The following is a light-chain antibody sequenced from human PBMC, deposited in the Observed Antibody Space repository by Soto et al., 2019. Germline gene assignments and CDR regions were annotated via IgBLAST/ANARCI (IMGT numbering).Light chain of an antibody. CDR2: AAS. J-gene: IGKJ1*01. CDR1: QVISTS. V-gene: IGKV1-39*01. Sequence: DIQLTQSPCFLSPSMVESFTITCLASQVISTSLAWYQVKPGKDPKLLIYAASSLQSGVPSRFSGSGSGTDFTLTISSLQPEDFATYYCQQSYSTPPTFGQGTKVDI. CDR3: QQSYSTPPT.